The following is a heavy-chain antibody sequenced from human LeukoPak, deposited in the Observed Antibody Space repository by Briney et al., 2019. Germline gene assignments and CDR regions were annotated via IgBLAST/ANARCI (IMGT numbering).Heavy chain of an antibody. CDR2: INQDESET. Sequence: GGSLRLSCAVSGFTFSSYWMSWVRQAPGKGLEWVANINQDESETYYVDSVKGRFTISRDSAKNSLYLQMNSLRAEDTAVYYCAKDLGRITMIVVVISAFDYWGQGTLVTVSS. CDR3: AKDLGRITMIVVVISAFDY. V-gene: IGHV3-7*05. D-gene: IGHD3-22*01. CDR1: GFTFSSYW. J-gene: IGHJ4*02.